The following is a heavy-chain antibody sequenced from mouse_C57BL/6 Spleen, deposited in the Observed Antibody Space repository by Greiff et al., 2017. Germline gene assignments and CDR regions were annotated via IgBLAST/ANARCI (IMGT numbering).Heavy chain of an antibody. J-gene: IGHJ4*01. D-gene: IGHD1-1*01. CDR3: ARRYYYGSSQYYYAMDY. Sequence: EVQLQESGPELVKPGASVKIPCKASGYTFTDYNLDWVKQSHGKSLEWIGDINPNNGGTIYNQKFKGKATLTVDKSSSTAYMELRSLTSEDTAVYYCARRYYYGSSQYYYAMDYWGQGTSVTVAS. CDR1: GYTFTDYN. V-gene: IGHV1-18*01. CDR2: INPNNGGT.